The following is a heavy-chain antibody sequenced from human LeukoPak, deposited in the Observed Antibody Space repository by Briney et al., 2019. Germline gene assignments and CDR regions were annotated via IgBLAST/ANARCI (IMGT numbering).Heavy chain of an antibody. J-gene: IGHJ6*03. Sequence: SETLSLTCTVAGGSLSIYHWNWIRQPVGKGLEWIGRTYDTWGANNNPSLQGRVSFSVDTSRNQFSLRLLSVTAADTAVYYCARLGSSSRRGFYYYYMDVWGKGTTVTVSS. CDR1: GGSLSIYH. CDR3: ARLGSSSRRGFYYYYMDV. CDR2: TYDTWGA. V-gene: IGHV4-4*07. D-gene: IGHD6-6*01.